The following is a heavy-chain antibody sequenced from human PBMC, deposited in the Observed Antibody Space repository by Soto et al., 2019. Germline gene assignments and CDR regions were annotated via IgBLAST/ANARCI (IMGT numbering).Heavy chain of an antibody. J-gene: IGHJ6*02. Sequence: GGSLRLSCAASGFSFSSYGMHWVRQAPGKGLEWVAVISYEGSKKYYADSVKGRFTTSRDNSKNTLYLQMNSLRAEDTAVYYCAKINGGSSPVDLYYYGMDVWGQGTTVTVSS. CDR3: AKINGGSSPVDLYYYGMDV. V-gene: IGHV3-30*18. CDR1: GFSFSSYG. CDR2: ISYEGSKK. D-gene: IGHD1-26*01.